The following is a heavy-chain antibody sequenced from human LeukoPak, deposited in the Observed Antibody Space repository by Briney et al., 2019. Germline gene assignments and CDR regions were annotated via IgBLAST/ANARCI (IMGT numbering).Heavy chain of an antibody. CDR3: ASRIVEATVHDY. Sequence: PSETLPVTRTVCGGSIRSYFWSGIGQPAGKGLEWIGRIYTSGSTNYNPSLKSRVTMSVDTSKNQFSLKLSSVTAADTAVSYCASRIVEATVHDYWAQGTLVTVSS. V-gene: IGHV4-4*07. CDR1: GGSIRSYF. CDR2: IYTSGST. D-gene: IGHD1-26*01. J-gene: IGHJ4*02.